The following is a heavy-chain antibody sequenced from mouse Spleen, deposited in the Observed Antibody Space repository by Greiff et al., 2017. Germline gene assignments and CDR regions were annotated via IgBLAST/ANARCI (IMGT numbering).Heavy chain of an antibody. Sequence: EVQLQESGGGLVKPGGSLTLSCGASGFTFSDYGMDWVRQAPEKGLEWVAYISRGSNTIYYADTVKGRFTISRDNAKNTLFLRMTSLRSEDTAMYYCAREGRQAWFAYWGQGTLVTVSA. CDR1: GFTFSDYG. J-gene: IGHJ3*01. CDR2: ISRGSNTI. CDR3: AREGRQAWFAY. V-gene: IGHV5-17*01.